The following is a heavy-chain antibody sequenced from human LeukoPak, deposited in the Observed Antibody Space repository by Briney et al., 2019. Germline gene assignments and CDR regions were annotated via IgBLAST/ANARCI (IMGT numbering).Heavy chain of an antibody. V-gene: IGHV3-15*01. D-gene: IGHD2-21*01. CDR2: IKSNNDGGTT. Sequence: PGRSLRLSCASSGFIFNKAWMNWVSQAPGKGPEWVGRIKSNNDGGTTDYASPVEGRFIISRDDSKNTIYLQMNRLIIDDTAIYYCTPVMVEDRGFWGQGTLVTVSS. CDR3: TPVMVEDRGF. J-gene: IGHJ4*02. CDR1: GFIFNKAW.